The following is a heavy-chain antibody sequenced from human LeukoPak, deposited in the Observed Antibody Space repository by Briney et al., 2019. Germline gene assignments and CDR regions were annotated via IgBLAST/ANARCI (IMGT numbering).Heavy chain of an antibody. J-gene: IGHJ4*02. Sequence: PSETLSLTCTVSGGFISSYYWSWIRQPPGKGLEWIGYIYYSGSTNYNPSLKSRVTISVDTSKNQFSLQLSSVTAADTAVYYCVRGSSSGPTFDDWGQGTLVTVSS. CDR3: VRGSSSGPTFDD. V-gene: IGHV4-59*01. D-gene: IGHD6-6*01. CDR1: GGFISSYY. CDR2: IYYSGST.